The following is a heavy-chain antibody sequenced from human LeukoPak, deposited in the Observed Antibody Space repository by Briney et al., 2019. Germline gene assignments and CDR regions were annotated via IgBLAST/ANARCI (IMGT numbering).Heavy chain of an antibody. CDR1: GGTFSSYA. Sequence: SVKVSCKASGGTFSSYAISWVRQAPGQGLEWVGRIIPILGIANYAQKFQGRVTITADKSTSTAYMELSSLRSEDTAVYYCARGPGAQYYYGSGSSNDVWGQGTTVTVSS. J-gene: IGHJ6*02. CDR2: IIPILGIA. CDR3: ARGPGAQYYYGSGSSNDV. V-gene: IGHV1-69*04. D-gene: IGHD3-10*01.